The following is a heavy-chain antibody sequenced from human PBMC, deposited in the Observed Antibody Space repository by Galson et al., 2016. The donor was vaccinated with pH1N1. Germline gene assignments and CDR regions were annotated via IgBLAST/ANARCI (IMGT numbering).Heavy chain of an antibody. CDR3: ARERPTTNIYDAFDI. CDR1: GFTFSSFT. J-gene: IGHJ3*02. CDR2: ITSTGRYI. Sequence: SLRLSCAASGFTFSSFTMNWVRQFPGKGLEWVSSITSTGRYIYYADSLKGRFTISRDNAKDSLYLQMNSLRAEDTAVYFCARERPTTNIYDAFDIWGPGTVVTVSA. V-gene: IGHV3-21*01. D-gene: IGHD2-8*01.